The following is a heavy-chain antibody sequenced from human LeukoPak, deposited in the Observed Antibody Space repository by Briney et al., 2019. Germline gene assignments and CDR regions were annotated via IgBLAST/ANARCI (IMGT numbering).Heavy chain of an antibody. Sequence: GSLRLSCSASGFTFSSYAMHWVRQAPGKGLEYVSAISSNGGSTYYADSVKGRFTISRDNSKNTLYLQMNSLRAEDTAVYYCAKDGYYYGSGSYYFDYWGQGTLVTVSS. CDR3: AKDGYYYGSGSYYFDY. V-gene: IGHV3-64*04. J-gene: IGHJ4*02. CDR2: ISSNGGST. CDR1: GFTFSSYA. D-gene: IGHD3-10*01.